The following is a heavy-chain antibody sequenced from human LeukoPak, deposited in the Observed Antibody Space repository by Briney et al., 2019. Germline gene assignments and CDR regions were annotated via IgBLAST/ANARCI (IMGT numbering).Heavy chain of an antibody. Sequence: SETLSLTCTVSGGSISSYYWSWIRQPPGKGLEWVGYIYYSGSTYYNPSLKSRVTISVDTSKNQFSLKLSSVTAADTAVYYCARYYGDYGVDWFDPWGQGTLVTVSS. V-gene: IGHV4-59*08. CDR2: IYYSGST. J-gene: IGHJ5*02. D-gene: IGHD4-17*01. CDR3: ARYYGDYGVDWFDP. CDR1: GGSISSYY.